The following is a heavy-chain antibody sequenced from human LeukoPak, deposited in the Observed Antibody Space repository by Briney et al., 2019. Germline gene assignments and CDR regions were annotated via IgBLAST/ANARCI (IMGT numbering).Heavy chain of an antibody. CDR3: ARRPDTIFGVVIIPDDAFDI. CDR2: IYYSGST. D-gene: IGHD3-3*01. J-gene: IGHJ3*02. V-gene: IGHV4-30-4*08. CDR1: GGSISSGDYY. Sequence: SQTLSLTCTVSGGSISSGDYYWSWIRQPPGKGLEWIGYIYYSGSTYYNPSLKSRVTIPVDTSKNQFSLKLSSVSAADTAVYYCARRPDTIFGVVIIPDDAFDIWGQGTMVTVSS.